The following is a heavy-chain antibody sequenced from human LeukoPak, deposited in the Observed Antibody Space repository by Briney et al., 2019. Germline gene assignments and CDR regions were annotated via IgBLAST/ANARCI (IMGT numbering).Heavy chain of an antibody. CDR3: ARSITGTRSKFDY. D-gene: IGHD1/OR15-1a*01. V-gene: IGHV4-4*08. Sequence: SETLSLTCTVSGGSISSYYWSWIRQPPGKGLEWIGYMSNSGSTNYNPSLKSRVTVSVDTSKNQFSLKLSSVTAADTAVYYCARSITGTRSKFDYWGQGTLVPSPQ. CDR1: GGSISSYY. CDR2: MSNSGST. J-gene: IGHJ4*02.